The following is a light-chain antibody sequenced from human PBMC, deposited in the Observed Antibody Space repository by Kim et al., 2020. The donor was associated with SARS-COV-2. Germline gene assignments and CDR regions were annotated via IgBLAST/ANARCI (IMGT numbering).Light chain of an antibody. Sequence: EVVLTQSPGTLSLSPGERATLSCRASQSFSHNYLAWYQQRPGQAPRLLIYGASNRATGIPERFSGSGSGTDFTLTISRLEPEDFVVYFCQQFHSLPWTFGRGTKVDIK. CDR1: QSFSHNY. V-gene: IGKV3-20*01. CDR3: QQFHSLPWT. J-gene: IGKJ1*01. CDR2: GAS.